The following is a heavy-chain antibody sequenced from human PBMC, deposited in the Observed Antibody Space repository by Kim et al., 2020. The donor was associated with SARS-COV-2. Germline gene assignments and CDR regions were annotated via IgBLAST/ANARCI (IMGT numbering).Heavy chain of an antibody. CDR1: GFTFDTYG. CDR2: ISRNSGTI. J-gene: IGHJ2*01. Sequence: GGSLRLSCVGSGFTFDTYGIHWVRQVPGRGLEWVSGISRNSGTILYADSVKGRFTISRDNAKRSLYLQMNSLRAEDTALYHCAKEAADNYWHLDLWGRGT. CDR3: AKEAADNYWHLDL. D-gene: IGHD6-13*01. V-gene: IGHV3-9*01.